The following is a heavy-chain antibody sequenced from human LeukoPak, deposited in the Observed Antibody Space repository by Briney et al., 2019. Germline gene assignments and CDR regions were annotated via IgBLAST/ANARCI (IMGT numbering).Heavy chain of an antibody. J-gene: IGHJ4*02. CDR2: IDYSGSS. CDR3: ARGPPRYCSSTSCYEFDY. CDR1: GGSISSTTYY. Sequence: SETLSLTCIVSGGSISSTTYYWGWIRQPPGKGLEWIGSIDYSGSSSYNPSLKSRVTISVDTSKNQFSLKLSSVTAADTAVYYCARGPPRYCSSTSCYEFDYWGQGTLVTVSS. D-gene: IGHD2-2*01. V-gene: IGHV4-39*07.